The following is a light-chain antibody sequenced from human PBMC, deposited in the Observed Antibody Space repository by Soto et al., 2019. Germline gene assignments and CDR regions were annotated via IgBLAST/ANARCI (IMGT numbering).Light chain of an antibody. CDR2: DAS. Sequence: EIVLTQSPATLSLSPGEGATLSCRASQSVSSYLAWYQQKPGQAPRLLIYDASNRTTGIPARFSGSGSGTDFTLTISSLEPEDVAVYYCQQRSNQWTFGQGTKVEIK. V-gene: IGKV3-11*01. CDR3: QQRSNQWT. CDR1: QSVSSY. J-gene: IGKJ1*01.